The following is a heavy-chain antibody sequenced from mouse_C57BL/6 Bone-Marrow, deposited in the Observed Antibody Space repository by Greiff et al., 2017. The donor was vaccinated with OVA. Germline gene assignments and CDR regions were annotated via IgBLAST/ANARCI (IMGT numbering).Heavy chain of an antibody. CDR2: IDPANGNT. V-gene: IGHV14-3*01. CDR3: AREVNWDYFDY. Sequence: VQLQQSVAELVRPGASVKLSCTASGFTIKNSYMHWVKQRPEQGLEWIGRIDPANGNTKYAPKFQGKATITADKSSNTAYLQLSSLTSEDSAIYYCAREVNWDYFDYWGQGTTLTVSS. D-gene: IGHD4-1*01. J-gene: IGHJ2*01. CDR1: GFTIKNSY.